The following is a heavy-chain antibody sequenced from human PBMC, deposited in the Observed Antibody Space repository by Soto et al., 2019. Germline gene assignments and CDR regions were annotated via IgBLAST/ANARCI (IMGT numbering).Heavy chain of an antibody. J-gene: IGHJ4*02. CDR1: GGSISSSSYY. Sequence: QLQLQESGPGLVTPSETLSLTCTVSGGSISSSSYYWGWIRQPPGKGLEWIGSIYYSGSTYYNPSLKSRVTISVDTSKNQFSLKLSSVTAADTAVYYCARHRLGKWFGELLYDFDYWGQGTLVTVSS. D-gene: IGHD3-10*01. CDR3: ARHRLGKWFGELLYDFDY. V-gene: IGHV4-39*01. CDR2: IYYSGST.